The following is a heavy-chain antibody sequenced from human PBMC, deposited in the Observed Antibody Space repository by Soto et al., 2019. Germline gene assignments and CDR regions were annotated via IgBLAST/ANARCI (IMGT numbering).Heavy chain of an antibody. CDR1: GGLFSSYA. CDR2: IIPVFDTV. J-gene: IGHJ4*02. D-gene: IGHD3-22*01. V-gene: IGHV1-69*01. Sequence: QEQLVQSGAAVKKSGSSVKVSCKDTGGLFSSYAVSWVRQAPGQGLEWMGGIIPVFDTVYYAQKFQGRVTITADESTNTAYMELSSLRSEDTARYYCARGGSGYVWFNEFWGQGTLVTVSS. CDR3: ARGGSGYVWFNEF.